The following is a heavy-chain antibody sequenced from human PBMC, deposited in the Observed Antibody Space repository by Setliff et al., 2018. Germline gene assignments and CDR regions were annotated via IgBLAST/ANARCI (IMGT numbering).Heavy chain of an antibody. J-gene: IGHJ3*02. CDR2: MSHRGRT. CDR3: ATPRRDDLDTPFDTFDS. CDR1: GVSINSGHY. V-gene: IGHV4-38-2*01. D-gene: IGHD3-3*01. Sequence: SETLSLTCGVSGVSINSGHYWGWIRQPPGKGLEWIVTMSHRGRTYYNPSLESRVTMSLDTSKNQFSLRLTYVAAADTAVYYCATPRRDDLDTPFDTFDSWGQGTMVTVS.